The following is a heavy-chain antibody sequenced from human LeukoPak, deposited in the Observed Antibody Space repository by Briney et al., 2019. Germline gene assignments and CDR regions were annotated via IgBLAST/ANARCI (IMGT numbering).Heavy chain of an antibody. CDR2: ISDSGANT. J-gene: IGHJ6*02. V-gene: IGHV3-23*01. Sequence: GGSLRLSCAASGFTFSTYAMSWVRQAPGKGLEWVSTISDSGANTYYADSVRGRFTISRDNSKNTLYLQMNSLRAEDTAVYYCARPPIAVAGTNYYYYGMDVWGQGTTVTVSS. D-gene: IGHD6-19*01. CDR3: ARPPIAVAGTNYYYYGMDV. CDR1: GFTFSTYA.